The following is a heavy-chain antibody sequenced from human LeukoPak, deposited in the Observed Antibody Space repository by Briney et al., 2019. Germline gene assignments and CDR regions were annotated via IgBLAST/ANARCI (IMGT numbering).Heavy chain of an antibody. CDR1: GFTFSSYA. V-gene: IGHV3-23*01. CDR3: AKDHRPGIAAAGTGGFDY. D-gene: IGHD6-13*01. Sequence: GGSLRRSCAASGFTFSSYAMSWVRQAPGKGLEWVSAISGSGGSTYYADSVKGRFTNSRDNSKNTLYLQMNSLRAEDTAVYYCAKDHRPGIAAAGTGGFDYWGQGTLVTVSS. CDR2: ISGSGGST. J-gene: IGHJ4*02.